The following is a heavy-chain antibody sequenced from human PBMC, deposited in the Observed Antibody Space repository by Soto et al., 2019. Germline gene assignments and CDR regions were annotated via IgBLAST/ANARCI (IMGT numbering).Heavy chain of an antibody. CDR2: IKFDGSEK. Sequence: EVQLVESGGGMVQPGGSLRVSCEASGFTFSDYWMRWVRQAPGKGPEWAANIKFDGSEKQYVDSVRGRFTISRDNSRNSLFLQMNSLRAGDTAVYYCVKDGGYCSSSTCYSPRNHYFDSWGQGTLVTVSS. CDR1: GFTFSDYW. CDR3: VKDGGYCSSSTCYSPRNHYFDS. J-gene: IGHJ4*02. D-gene: IGHD2-2*01. V-gene: IGHV3-7*03.